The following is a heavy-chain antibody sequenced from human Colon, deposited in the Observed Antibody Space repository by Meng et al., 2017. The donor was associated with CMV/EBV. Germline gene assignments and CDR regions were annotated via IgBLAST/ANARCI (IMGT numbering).Heavy chain of an antibody. CDR1: GFTFNNYQ. CDR2: ISNDNSFI. Sequence: GESLKISCAASGFTFNNYQMNWVRQAPGKGLEWVSSISNDNSFIHYADSVKGRFTISRDNAKNSLFLQMNGLRVEDTAVYYCARDIPPTGYSSSWYDFYYYGLDVWGQGTTVTVSS. J-gene: IGHJ6*02. D-gene: IGHD6-13*01. CDR3: ARDIPPTGYSSSWYDFYYYGLDV. V-gene: IGHV3-21*06.